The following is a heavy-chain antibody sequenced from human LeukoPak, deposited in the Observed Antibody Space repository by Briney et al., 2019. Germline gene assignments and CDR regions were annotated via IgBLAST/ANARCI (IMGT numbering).Heavy chain of an antibody. J-gene: IGHJ4*02. D-gene: IGHD2-15*01. V-gene: IGHV3-48*01. CDR2: ISSSSSTI. Sequence: GGSLRLSCAASGVIFSSYSMNWVRQAPGKGLEWVSYISSSSSTIYYADSVKGRFTISRDNAKNSLYLQMNSLRAEDTAVYYCAGVHGGYPFDYWGQGTLVTVSS. CDR3: AGVHGGYPFDY. CDR1: GVIFSSYS.